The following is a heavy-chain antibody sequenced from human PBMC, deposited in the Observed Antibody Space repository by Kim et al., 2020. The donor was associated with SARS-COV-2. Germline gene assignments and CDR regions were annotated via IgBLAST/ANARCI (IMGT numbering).Heavy chain of an antibody. Sequence: SETLSLTCAVSGGSISSSNWWSWVRQPPGKGLEWIGEIYHSGSTNYNPSPKSRVTISVDKSKNQFSLKLSSVTAADTAVYYCARDRRYCSGGSCYSGGGGMDVWGQGTTVTVSS. CDR1: GGSISSSNW. CDR3: ARDRRYCSGGSCYSGGGGMDV. D-gene: IGHD2-15*01. V-gene: IGHV4-4*02. J-gene: IGHJ6*02. CDR2: IYHSGST.